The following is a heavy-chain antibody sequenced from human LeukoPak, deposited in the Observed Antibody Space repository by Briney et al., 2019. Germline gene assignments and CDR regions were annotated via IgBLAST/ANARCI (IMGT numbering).Heavy chain of an antibody. J-gene: IGHJ4*02. V-gene: IGHV1-69*13. CDR2: IIPIFGTA. D-gene: IGHD3-22*01. CDR1: GGTFSSYA. Sequence: SVKVSCKASGGTFSSYAISWVRQAPGQGLEWMGGIIPIFGTANYAQKFQGRVTITADESTSTAYMELSSLRSEDTAVYYCARGGGPYYYDSSGYSLDYWGQGTLVTVSS. CDR3: ARGGGPYYYDSSGYSLDY.